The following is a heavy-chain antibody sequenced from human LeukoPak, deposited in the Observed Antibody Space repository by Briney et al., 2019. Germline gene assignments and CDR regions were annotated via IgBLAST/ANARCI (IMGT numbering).Heavy chain of an antibody. V-gene: IGHV4-34*01. D-gene: IGHD2-8*01. CDR2: INHSGST. J-gene: IGHJ6*03. CDR1: GGSFSGYY. Sequence: SETLSLTCAVYGGSFSGYYWSWIRQPPGKGLEWIGEINHSGSTNYDPSLKSRVTISVDTSKNQFSLKLSSVTAADTAVYYCARGRGFSGVSRKYYYYYYMDVWGKGTTVTVSS. CDR3: ARGRGFSGVSRKYYYYYYMDV.